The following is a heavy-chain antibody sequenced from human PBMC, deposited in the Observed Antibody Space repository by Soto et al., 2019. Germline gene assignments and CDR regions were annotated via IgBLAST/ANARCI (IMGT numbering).Heavy chain of an antibody. D-gene: IGHD2-2*01. CDR1: EYTFTNYA. CDR3: ARAGFCSTTSCSDAFDI. V-gene: IGHV1-3*01. J-gene: IGHJ3*02. CDR2: INAGNGNT. Sequence: VQLVQSGAEVKKPGASVKVSCKASEYTFTNYAMHWVRQAPGQRPEWMGWINAGNGNTKFSQRFQGRVTITRDTSANIAYMELSSLTSEDTAVYYCARAGFCSTTSCSDAFDIWGQGTMVTVSS.